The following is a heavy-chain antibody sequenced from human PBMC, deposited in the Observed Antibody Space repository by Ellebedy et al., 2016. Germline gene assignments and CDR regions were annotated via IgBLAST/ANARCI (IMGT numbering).Heavy chain of an antibody. CDR2: FEYSGST. Sequence: GSLRLSCSVSGGSITTHYWSWIRQPPGKGLEWIGHFEYSGSTNYSPSLKSRVTISIDTSKNQFSLKLTSVTAADTAVYFCARSGGGNSYGRIENWFDPWGQGNLVTVSS. J-gene: IGHJ5*02. V-gene: IGHV4-59*08. D-gene: IGHD5-18*01. CDR1: GGSITTHY. CDR3: ARSGGGNSYGRIENWFDP.